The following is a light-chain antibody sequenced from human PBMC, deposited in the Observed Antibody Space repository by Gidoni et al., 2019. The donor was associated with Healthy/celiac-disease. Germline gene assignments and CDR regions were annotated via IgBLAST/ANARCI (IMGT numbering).Light chain of an antibody. CDR3: QQYNSYWT. V-gene: IGKV1-5*03. J-gene: IGKJ1*01. CDR1: QSISSW. Sequence: DIQMTQSPSTLSASVGDRVTITCRASQSISSWLAWYQQKPGKAPKLLIYKASSLESGVPSRFSSSGSGTEFTLTISSLQPDDFATYYCQQYNSYWTFXQXTKVEIK. CDR2: KAS.